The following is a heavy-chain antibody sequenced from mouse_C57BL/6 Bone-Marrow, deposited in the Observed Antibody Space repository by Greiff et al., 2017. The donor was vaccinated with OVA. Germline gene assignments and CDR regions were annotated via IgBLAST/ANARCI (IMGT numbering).Heavy chain of an antibody. D-gene: IGHD1-1*01. Sequence: EVKLVESGGGLVKPGGSLKLSCAASGFTFSSYAMSWVRQTPEKRLEWVATLSDGGSYTYYPDNVKGRFTISRDNAKNNLYLQMSHLKSEDTAMYYCARDQITTVVATGAMDYWGQGTSVTVSS. CDR3: ARDQITTVVATGAMDY. CDR2: LSDGGSYT. V-gene: IGHV5-4*01. J-gene: IGHJ4*01. CDR1: GFTFSSYA.